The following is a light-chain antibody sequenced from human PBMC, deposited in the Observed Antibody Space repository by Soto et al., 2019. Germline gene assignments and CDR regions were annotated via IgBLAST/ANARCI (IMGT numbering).Light chain of an antibody. J-gene: IGLJ3*02. Sequence: QSVLSQPPSASGTPGQRVTLSCSGSISNIGSNYVYWYQRFPGTAPKLILHSNNQRSSGVPDRFSGSRSGTSASLAIIGLRSEDEADYDCSTWDDSVSGPSWVFGAGTKLTVL. CDR1: ISNIGSNY. V-gene: IGLV1-47*02. CDR3: STWDDSVSGPSWV. CDR2: SNN.